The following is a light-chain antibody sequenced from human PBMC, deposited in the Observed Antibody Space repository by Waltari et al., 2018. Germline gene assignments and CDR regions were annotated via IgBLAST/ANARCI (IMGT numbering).Light chain of an antibody. V-gene: IGLV2-14*01. CDR1: SSDVGGYKY. Sequence: QSALTQPASVSGSPGQSITISCTGTSSDVGGYKYVTWYQKHPGKAPKLMIYDVSKRPSGVSNRFSGSKSGNTASLTISGLQAEDEADYYCSSYTSSSTYVFGTGTKVTVL. CDR2: DVS. J-gene: IGLJ1*01. CDR3: SSYTSSSTYV.